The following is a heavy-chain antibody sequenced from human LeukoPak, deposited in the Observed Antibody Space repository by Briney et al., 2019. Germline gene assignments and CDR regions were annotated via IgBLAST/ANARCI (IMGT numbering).Heavy chain of an antibody. V-gene: IGHV3-33*01. CDR3: ARDYVAVAGLDY. J-gene: IGHJ4*02. CDR2: IWYDGSKK. CDR1: GFTFSTYG. D-gene: IGHD6-19*01. Sequence: AGGSLRLSCAASGFTFSTYGMHWVRQAPGKGLEWVAVIWYDGSKKYYADSVKGRFTISRDNSKNTLYLQMNSLRAEDTAVYYCARDYVAVAGLDYWGQGTLVTVSS.